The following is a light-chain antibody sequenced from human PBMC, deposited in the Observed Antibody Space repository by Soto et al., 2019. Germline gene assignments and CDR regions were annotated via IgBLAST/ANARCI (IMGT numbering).Light chain of an antibody. CDR1: KNISVY. CDR3: QQSYSTLYT. J-gene: IGKJ2*01. CDR2: ASS. V-gene: IGKV1-39*01. Sequence: DIQMTQSPSSLSASIGDRVAITCRASKNISVYLHWHQQKPGQAPKFLIYASSNLQSGVPSRFSGSGSGTDFTLTISSLQPEDFATYYCQQSYSTLYTFGQGTKVDIK.